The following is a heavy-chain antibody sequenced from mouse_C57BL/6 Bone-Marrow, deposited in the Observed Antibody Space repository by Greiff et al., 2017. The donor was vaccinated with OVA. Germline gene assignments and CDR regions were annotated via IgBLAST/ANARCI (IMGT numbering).Heavy chain of an antibody. V-gene: IGHV3-8*01. CDR3: ARFITTPYYAMDY. D-gene: IGHD1-1*01. CDR1: GYSITSDY. J-gene: IGHJ4*01. CDR2: ISYSGST. Sequence: EVKLQESGPGLAKPSQTLSLTCSVTGYSITSDYWNWIRKFPGNKLEYMGYISYSGSTYYNPSIKSRISITRDTSKNQYYLQLNSVTTEDTATYYCARFITTPYYAMDYWGQGTSVTVSS.